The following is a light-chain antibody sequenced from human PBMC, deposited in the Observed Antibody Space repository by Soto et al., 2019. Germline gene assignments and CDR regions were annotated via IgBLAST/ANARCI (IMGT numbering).Light chain of an antibody. V-gene: IGLV2-14*03. CDR2: EVS. Sequence: QSVLTQPASVSGSPGQSITIXCTGTSSDVGAYDYVSWYQQHPDKAPKLMIYEVSNRPSGVSNRFSGSKSVNTATLTISGLQADDEADYYCSSYTSSSTRVFGTGTKVTVL. J-gene: IGLJ1*01. CDR1: SSDVGAYDY. CDR3: SSYTSSSTRV.